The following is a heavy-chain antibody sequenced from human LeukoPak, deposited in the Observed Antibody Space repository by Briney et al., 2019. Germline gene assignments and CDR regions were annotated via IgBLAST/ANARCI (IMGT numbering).Heavy chain of an antibody. CDR2: INPNSGGT. CDR3: ARLLVYGGNSDAFDI. D-gene: IGHD4-23*01. V-gene: IGHV1-2*06. CDR1: GYTFTGYY. Sequence: ASVKVSCKASGYTFTGYYMHWVRQAPGQGLEWVGRINPNSGGTNYAQKFQGRVTMTRDTSISTAYMELSRLRSDDPSVYCCARLLVYGGNSDAFDIWGQGTMVTVSS. J-gene: IGHJ3*02.